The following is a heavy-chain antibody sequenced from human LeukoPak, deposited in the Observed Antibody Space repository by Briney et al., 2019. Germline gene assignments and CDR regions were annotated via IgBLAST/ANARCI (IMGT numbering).Heavy chain of an antibody. D-gene: IGHD2-2*01. J-gene: IGHJ6*02. CDR2: ISAYNGNT. Sequence: ASVKVSCTASGYTFTSYGISWVRQAPGQGLEWMGWISAYNGNTNYAQKLQGRVIITTDTSTSTAYMELRSLRSDDPARYYLWRNFGGGPARRRGMDVWGQGTTVTVSS. CDR1: GYTFTSYG. CDR3: WRNFGGGPARRRGMDV. V-gene: IGHV1-18*01.